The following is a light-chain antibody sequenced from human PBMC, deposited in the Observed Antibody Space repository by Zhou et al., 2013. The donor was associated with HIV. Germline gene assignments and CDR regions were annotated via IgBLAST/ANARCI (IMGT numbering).Light chain of an antibody. V-gene: IGKV3-20*01. CDR2: GTS. J-gene: IGKJ2*03. Sequence: EIVLSQSPGTLSLSPGESTTLSCRASQSISSNYLAWYQQKPGQAPRLLIYGTSTRATGIPDRFSGSGSGTDFTLTISRLEPEDFAVYYCQNYGTSPLYSFGQGTKLEIK. CDR3: QNYGTSPLYS. CDR1: QSISSNY.